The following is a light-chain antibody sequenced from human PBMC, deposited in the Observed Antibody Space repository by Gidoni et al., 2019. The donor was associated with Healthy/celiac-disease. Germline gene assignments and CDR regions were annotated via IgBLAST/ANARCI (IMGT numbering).Light chain of an antibody. J-gene: IGKJ1*01. Sequence: EIVLTPSPGTLSLAPGERATLSCRASQSVSSSYLAWYQQKPGQAPRLLIYGASSRATGIPDRFSGSGSGTDFTLTISRLEPEDFAVYYCQQYGSSHWTFXXXTKVEIK. CDR1: QSVSSSY. CDR2: GAS. V-gene: IGKV3-20*01. CDR3: QQYGSSHWT.